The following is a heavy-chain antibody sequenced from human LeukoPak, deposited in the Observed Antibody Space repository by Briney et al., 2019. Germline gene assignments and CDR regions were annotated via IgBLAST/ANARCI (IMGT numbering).Heavy chain of an antibody. D-gene: IGHD3-10*01. CDR3: ARERYYGSGSVYNRVEY. CDR2: INPNSGGT. V-gene: IGHV1-2*02. CDR1: GYTFSGYY. J-gene: IGHJ4*02. Sequence: ASVKVSCKASGYTFSGYYIHWVRQAPGQGLEWMGWINPNSGGTNYAQKFQGRVTMTRDTSIRTAYMDLSRLRSDDTAVYYCARERYYGSGSVYNRVEYWGQGTLVTVSS.